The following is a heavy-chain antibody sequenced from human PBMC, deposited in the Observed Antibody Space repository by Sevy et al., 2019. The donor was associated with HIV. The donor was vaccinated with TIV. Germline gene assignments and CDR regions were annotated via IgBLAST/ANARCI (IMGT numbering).Heavy chain of an antibody. J-gene: IGHJ4*02. Sequence: GGSLRLSCAASGFIFSSYAMSWVRQAPGKGLEWVSTISVSGGGTYYADSVKGRFTISRDNSKNTLYLQMNSLRAEDTAVYYCARRVVAGLYYFDYWGQGTLVTVSS. V-gene: IGHV3-23*01. D-gene: IGHD6-19*01. CDR3: ARRVVAGLYYFDY. CDR2: ISVSGGGT. CDR1: GFIFSSYA.